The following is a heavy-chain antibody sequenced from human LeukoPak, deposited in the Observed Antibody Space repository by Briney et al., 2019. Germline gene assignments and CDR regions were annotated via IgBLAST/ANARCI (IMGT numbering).Heavy chain of an antibody. D-gene: IGHD2-15*01. CDR1: GGSISSNNW. J-gene: IGHJ4*02. CDR3: ARGSWRDCSGGSCSYYFDY. CDR2: IYHDGST. Sequence: PSETLSLTCAVSGGSISSNNWWIWVRQSPEKGLEWIGEIYHDGSTNYNPSLKSRVTISMDKSKNQLSLKLNFVTAADTAVYYCARGSWRDCSGGSCSYYFDYWGQGTLVTVSS. V-gene: IGHV4-4*02.